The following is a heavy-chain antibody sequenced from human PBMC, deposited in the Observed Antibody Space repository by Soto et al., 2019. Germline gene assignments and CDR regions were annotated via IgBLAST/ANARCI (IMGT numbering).Heavy chain of an antibody. V-gene: IGHV1-69*01. J-gene: IGHJ5*02. Sequence: QVQLVQSGAEVKKPGSSVKVSCKASGGTFSSYAISWVRQAPGQGLEWMGGIIPIFGTANYAQKFQGRVTITADESTITAYMELSSLRSEDTAVYYCARSYYDILTGYYRNWFDPWGQGTLVTVSS. D-gene: IGHD3-9*01. CDR3: ARSYYDILTGYYRNWFDP. CDR1: GGTFSSYA. CDR2: IIPIFGTA.